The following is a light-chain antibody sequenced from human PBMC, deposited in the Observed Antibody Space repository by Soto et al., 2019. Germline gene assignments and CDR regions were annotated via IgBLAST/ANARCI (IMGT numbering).Light chain of an antibody. V-gene: IGKV1-39*01. CDR2: TTS. J-gene: IGKJ1*01. Sequence: DIHMTQSPSSLSASVGYIFTITCRASQSIRNDLNWYQQRPGKAPKLLMYTTSNLERGVPSRFSGSGSGTDFTLTINNLQPEDFGTYFCQQGFSRPRTFGLGTKVDIK. CDR3: QQGFSRPRT. CDR1: QSIRND.